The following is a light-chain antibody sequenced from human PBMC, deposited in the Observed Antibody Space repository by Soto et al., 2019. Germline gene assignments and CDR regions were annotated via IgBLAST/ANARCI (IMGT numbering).Light chain of an antibody. CDR3: SSFTSSITYV. V-gene: IGLV2-14*01. J-gene: IGLJ1*01. Sequence: QSVLTHPASVSGSPGQSITISFTGTSSDVGGYNSVSWYRQDPGKAPKLMIYDVTNRPSGVSNRFSGSKSGNTASLTISGLQAEDEADYYCSSFTSSITYVFGTGTKVTVL. CDR1: SSDVGGYNS. CDR2: DVT.